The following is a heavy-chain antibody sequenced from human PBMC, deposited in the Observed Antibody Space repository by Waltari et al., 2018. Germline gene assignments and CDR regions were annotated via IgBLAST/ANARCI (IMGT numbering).Heavy chain of an antibody. V-gene: IGHV1-69-2*01. CDR1: GYTFIDYY. CDR2: VDPADGET. D-gene: IGHD2-2*01. J-gene: IGHJ4*02. Sequence: EVQLVQSGTEVKKPGATVKISCKVSGYTFIDYYMHWVQQAPGKGLEWVGRVDPADGETKYAEKFQGRVTITADTSTDTAYMELSSLRSEDTAVYYCTTDPTIYLVAPGRHWGQGTLVTVSS. CDR3: TTDPTIYLVAPGRH.